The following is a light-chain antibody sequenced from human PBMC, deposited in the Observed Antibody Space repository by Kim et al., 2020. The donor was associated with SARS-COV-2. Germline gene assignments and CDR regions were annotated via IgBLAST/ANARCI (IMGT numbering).Light chain of an antibody. CDR2: DVS. V-gene: IGKV3-15*01. CDR3: HQYNNWPWT. Sequence: EVVMTQSPATLSVSPGEGATLSCRASQSVSSNFAWYQQRPGQAPRLLIYDVSNRATGVPARFSGSGSGTDFTLTISSLQSEDFAIYYCHQYNNWPWTCGQGTKVDIK. CDR1: QSVSSN. J-gene: IGKJ1*01.